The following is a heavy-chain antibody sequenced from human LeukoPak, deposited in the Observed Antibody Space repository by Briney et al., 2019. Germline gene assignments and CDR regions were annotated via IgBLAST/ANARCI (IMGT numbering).Heavy chain of an antibody. CDR3: ASHPYSGSYPGDY. Sequence: GSSVKVSCKASGYTFTSYDINWVRQATGQGLEWMGWMNPNSGNTGYAQKFQGRVTITRNTSISTAYMELSSLRSDDTAVYYCASHPYSGSYPGDYWGQGTLVTVSS. CDR2: MNPNSGNT. J-gene: IGHJ4*02. D-gene: IGHD1-26*01. V-gene: IGHV1-8*03. CDR1: GYTFTSYD.